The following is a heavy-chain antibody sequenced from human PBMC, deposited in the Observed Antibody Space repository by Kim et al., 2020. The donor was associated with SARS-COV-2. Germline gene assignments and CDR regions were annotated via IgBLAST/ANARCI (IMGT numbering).Heavy chain of an antibody. V-gene: IGHV3-23*01. CDR1: AFTFSNYA. CDR2: ISGRGDGK. Sequence: GGSLRLSCAASAFTFSNYAMSWVRQAPGEGLEWVSTISGRGDGKNYADSVKGRFTISRDNSKNTLYLQMNSLRAADTAVYYCAKSPVPPLHCTGGGCSLFDLWGQGTLVTVSS. CDR3: AKSPVPPLHCTGGGCSLFDL. D-gene: IGHD2-8*02. J-gene: IGHJ4*02.